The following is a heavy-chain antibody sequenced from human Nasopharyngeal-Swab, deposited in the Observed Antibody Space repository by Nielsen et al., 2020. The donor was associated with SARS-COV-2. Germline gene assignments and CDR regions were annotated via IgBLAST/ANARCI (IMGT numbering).Heavy chain of an antibody. J-gene: IGHJ6*02. V-gene: IGHV4-34*01. Sequence: SETLSLTCTYKGASFTGICWNWARQPPGKGLEWIGEVSHSGTATYNPSLTGRVTISLDTAWSQFSLRLSSLSDADTAVYFCARGGQDNALDVWDQGTKVTVSS. CDR2: VSHSGTA. D-gene: IGHD1-1*01. CDR3: ARGGQDNALDV. CDR1: GASFTGIC.